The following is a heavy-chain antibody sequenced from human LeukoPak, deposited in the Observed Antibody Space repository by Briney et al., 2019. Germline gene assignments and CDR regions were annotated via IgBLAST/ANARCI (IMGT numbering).Heavy chain of an antibody. D-gene: IGHD1-14*01. CDR3: ARSRGGQITGDFDY. CDR2: IIPIFGTA. J-gene: IGHJ4*02. CDR1: GGTFSSYA. Sequence: GASVKVSCKASGGTFSSYAITWVRQAPGQGLEWMGGIIPIFGTANYAQKFQGRVTITTDESTSTAYMELSNLRSEDTAVYYCARSRGGQITGDFDYWGQGTLVTVSS. V-gene: IGHV1-69*05.